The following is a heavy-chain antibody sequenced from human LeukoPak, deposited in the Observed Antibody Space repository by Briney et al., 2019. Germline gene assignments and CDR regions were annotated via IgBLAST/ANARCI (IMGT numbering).Heavy chain of an antibody. D-gene: IGHD4-11*01. CDR3: ANPPTVTSFSY. J-gene: IGHJ4*02. CDR2: INSRGGST. CDR1: GFTFSNYA. Sequence: GGSLRLSCAPSGFTFSNYAMSLVRQAPGKGLEWVSSINSRGGSTYYADSVKCRFTISRDNSKNTLYLQMNRLRAEDTAIYYCANPPTVTSFSYWGQGTLVTVSS. V-gene: IGHV3-23*01.